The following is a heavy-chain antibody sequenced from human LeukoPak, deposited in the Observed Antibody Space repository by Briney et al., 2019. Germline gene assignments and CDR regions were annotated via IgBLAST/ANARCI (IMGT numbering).Heavy chain of an antibody. J-gene: IGHJ6*02. CDR3: ASDSPYYGMDV. V-gene: IGHV3-74*01. CDR1: GFPFSSYW. Sequence: QPGGSLRLSCAASGFPFSSYWMHWVRQVPGKELLWVSRINSDGSATIYADSVRGRFTISRDNAKNTLYLQMSGLRVEDTAVYHCASDSPYYGMDVWGQGTMVTVSS. CDR2: INSDGSAT.